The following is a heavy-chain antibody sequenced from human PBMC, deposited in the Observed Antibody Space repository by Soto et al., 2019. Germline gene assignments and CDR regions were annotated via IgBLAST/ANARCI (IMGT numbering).Heavy chain of an antibody. Sequence: QVQLVQSGAEVKKPGSSVKVSCKASGGTFSSYTISWVRQAPGQGLEWMGRIIPILGIANYAQKFQGRVTIIADKCTRTADMELSSLRSEDTAVYYCASRINRYGSGSYTNKGYYYYGMDVWGQGTTVTVSS. CDR3: ASRINRYGSGSYTNKGYYYYGMDV. CDR1: GGTFSSYT. V-gene: IGHV1-69*02. J-gene: IGHJ6*02. CDR2: IIPILGIA. D-gene: IGHD3-10*01.